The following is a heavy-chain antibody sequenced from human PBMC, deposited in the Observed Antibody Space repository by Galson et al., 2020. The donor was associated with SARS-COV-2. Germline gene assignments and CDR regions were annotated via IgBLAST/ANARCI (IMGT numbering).Heavy chain of an antibody. CDR1: GFTFDNAW. CDR3: TTRTTHYDDSGGSYGDCDY. D-gene: IGHD3-22*01. J-gene: IGHJ4*02. CDR2: IKSKTDGGTT. Sequence: GESLKISCATSGFTFDNAWMNWVRQAPGKGLEWVGRIKSKTDGGTTDYAAPVKGRFTISRDDSKNTLYLQMNSLRTEDTAVYYCTTRTTHYDDSGGSYGDCDYWGEGSLVTVSS. V-gene: IGHV3-15*01.